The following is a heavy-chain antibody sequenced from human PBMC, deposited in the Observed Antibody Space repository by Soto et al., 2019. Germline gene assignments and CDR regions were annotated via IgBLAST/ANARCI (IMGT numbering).Heavy chain of an antibody. V-gene: IGHV1-46*03. CDR3: ARDRAPGWAYYYGMDV. CDR1: GNTFTSYY. Sequence: QVQLVQSGAEVKKPGASVKVSCKASGNTFTSYYMHWVRQAPGQGLEWMGIINPSSGSTSYAQKFQGRVTMTRDTSTSIVYMELSRLRSEDTAVYYCARDRAPGWAYYYGMDVWGQGTTVTVSS. CDR2: INPSSGST. D-gene: IGHD1-26*01. J-gene: IGHJ6*02.